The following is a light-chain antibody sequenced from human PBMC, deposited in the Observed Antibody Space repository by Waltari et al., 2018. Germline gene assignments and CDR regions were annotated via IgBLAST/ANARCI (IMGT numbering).Light chain of an antibody. J-gene: IGKJ1*01. Sequence: VFTESPAPLPSSPGERATASCRASQSVSSSYVGWYQQKPGQPPRLLIDGASSRAACLPGRISGSGARTDFTLTSSRLEDEDVAEYCWQQNDRSPKTFGQGTKVEI. CDR1: QSVSSSY. CDR2: GAS. CDR3: QQNDRSPKT. V-gene: IGKV3-20*01.